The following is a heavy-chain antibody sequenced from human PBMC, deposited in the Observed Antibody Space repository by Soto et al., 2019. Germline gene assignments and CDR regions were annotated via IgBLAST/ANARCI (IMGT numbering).Heavy chain of an antibody. CDR1: RVAFSKFI. D-gene: IGHD6-19*01. CDR3: AKVRYSSPMGYYYGMDV. Sequence: SVKVSCKASRVAFSKFIVTWVRQAPGLGLEWVGGIIPIFGTANYAQKFQDRVTITADESTSTSYMEVNNLRSEDTAVYYCAKVRYSSPMGYYYGMDVWGQGTTVTVSS. V-gene: IGHV1-69*13. CDR2: IIPIFGTA. J-gene: IGHJ6*02.